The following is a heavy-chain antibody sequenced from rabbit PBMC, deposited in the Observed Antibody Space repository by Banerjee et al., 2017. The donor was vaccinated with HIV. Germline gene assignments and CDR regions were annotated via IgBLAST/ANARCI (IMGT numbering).Heavy chain of an antibody. J-gene: IGHJ4*01. Sequence: EESGGGLVKPEGSLTLTCTASGFSFSSSYWICWVRQAPGKGLEWIACIYAGSSGNTVYASWAKGRFTISKTSSTTVTLQMTSLTAADTASYFCARDLAGVIGWNFNLWGQGTLVTVS. CDR2: IYAGSSGNT. D-gene: IGHD4-1*01. CDR3: ARDLAGVIGWNFNL. V-gene: IGHV1S45*01. CDR1: GFSFSSSYW.